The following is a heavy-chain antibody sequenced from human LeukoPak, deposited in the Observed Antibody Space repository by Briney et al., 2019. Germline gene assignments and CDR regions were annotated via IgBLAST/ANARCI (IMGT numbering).Heavy chain of an antibody. J-gene: IGHJ6*02. CDR2: IYTSGST. V-gene: IGHV4-61*02. CDR1: GGSISSGSYY. D-gene: IGHD2-2*01. CDR3: ARDAGYCSSTSCYILHYYGIDV. Sequence: SQTLSLTCTVSGGSISSGSYYWSWIRQPAGKGLEWIGRIYTSGSTNYNPSLKSRVTISVDTSKNQFSLKLSSVTAADTAVYYCARDAGYCSSTSCYILHYYGIDVWGQGTTVTVSS.